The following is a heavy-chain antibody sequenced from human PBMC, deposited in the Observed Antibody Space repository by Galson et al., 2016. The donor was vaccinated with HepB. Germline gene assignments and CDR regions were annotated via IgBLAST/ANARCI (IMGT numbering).Heavy chain of an antibody. J-gene: IGHJ4*02. CDR2: IDWDNNE. D-gene: IGHD2-15*01. CDR1: GFSLRTNGMC. Sequence: PALVKPTQTLTLTYTFSGFSLRTNGMCVSWIRQPPGKALEWLARIDWDNNEYRSPSLRTRLTISKDTSKNQVVLTMTNLDPEDTATYYCARTPRYCRGDGCDGFDIGGQGTLVTVSS. CDR3: ARTPRYCRGDGCDGFDI. V-gene: IGHV2-70*11.